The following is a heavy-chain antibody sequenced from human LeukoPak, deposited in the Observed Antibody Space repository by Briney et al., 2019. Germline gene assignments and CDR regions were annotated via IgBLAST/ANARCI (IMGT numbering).Heavy chain of an antibody. CDR3: ARLTTMTTTGGPFDY. CDR2: ITSSGNTI. Sequence: GGSLRLSCAASGFTFSSYEMNWVRQAPGKGLEWVSYITSSGNTIYYADSVKGRFTISRDNAKNSLYLQMNSLRAEDTAVYYCARLTTMTTTGGPFDYWGQGTLVTVPS. CDR1: GFTFSSYE. J-gene: IGHJ4*02. V-gene: IGHV3-48*03. D-gene: IGHD4-17*01.